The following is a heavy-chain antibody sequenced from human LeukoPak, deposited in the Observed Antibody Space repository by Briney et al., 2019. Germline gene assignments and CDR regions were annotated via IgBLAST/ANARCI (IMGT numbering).Heavy chain of an antibody. D-gene: IGHD3-9*01. V-gene: IGHV4-39*07. J-gene: IGHJ4*02. CDR1: GGSISSSSYY. CDR2: IYYSGST. Sequence: ETLSLTCTVSGGSISSSSYYWGWIRQPPGKGLEWIGSIYYSGSTYYNPSLKSRVTISVDTSKNQFSLKLSSVTAADTAVYYCARTTDILTGYSTDYWGQGTLVTVSS. CDR3: ARTTDILTGYSTDY.